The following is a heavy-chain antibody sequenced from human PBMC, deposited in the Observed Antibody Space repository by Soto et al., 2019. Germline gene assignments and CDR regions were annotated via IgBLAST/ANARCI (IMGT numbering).Heavy chain of an antibody. CDR1: GFIFSSYT. CDR2: IAGGSVYI. Sequence: EVQLVESGGGLVKPGGSLRLSCAASGFIFSSYTMNWVRQAPVKGLEWVSSIAGGSVYIYYADSVKGRFTISRDNAKNSLSLQMNILRVEDKAVYYCEREGPGRGFDVWGQGTKVTVSS. CDR3: EREGPGRGFDV. J-gene: IGHJ6*02. V-gene: IGHV3-21*01. D-gene: IGHD3-10*01.